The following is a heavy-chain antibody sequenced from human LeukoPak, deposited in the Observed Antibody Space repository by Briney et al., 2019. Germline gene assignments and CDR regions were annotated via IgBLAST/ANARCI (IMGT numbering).Heavy chain of an antibody. CDR1: GFTFSSYA. CDR3: ARDTTIFGVDLDY. J-gene: IGHJ4*02. D-gene: IGHD3-3*01. Sequence: GGSLRLSCAASGFTFSSYAMHWVRQAPGKGLEWVVVISYDGSNKYYADSVKGRFTISRDNSKNTLYLQMNSLRAEDTAVYYCARDTTIFGVDLDYWGQGTLVTVSS. V-gene: IGHV3-30*04. CDR2: ISYDGSNK.